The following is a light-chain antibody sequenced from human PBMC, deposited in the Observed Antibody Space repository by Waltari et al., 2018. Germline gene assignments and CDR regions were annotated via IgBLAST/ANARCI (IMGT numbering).Light chain of an antibody. CDR2: DVS. CDR1: GRDVGLYNS. J-gene: IGLJ3*02. V-gene: IGLV2-14*01. CDR3: NSYEGSSFWV. Sequence: QSALTQPASVSGSPGQSITISCPGNGRDVGLYNSVPWYKQYPGKAPKVMIYDVSERPSGISNRCSGSKSGNPASLTISGLQAEDEADYYCNSYEGSSFWVFGGGTKLTVL.